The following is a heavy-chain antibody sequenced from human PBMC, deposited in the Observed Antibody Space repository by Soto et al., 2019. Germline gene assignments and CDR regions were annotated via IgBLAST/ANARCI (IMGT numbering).Heavy chain of an antibody. CDR1: SSSKANGLY. Sequence: ETRSSSAVFSSSSKANGLYWCSIRQPSGKGLEWLGCFHRSGPTYYRPSLKSRLATSVDMSKNRVSLSLTSVTAADTAIYYCINSQGLPRADTWGRGIPVTVSS. CDR3: INSQGLPRADT. CDR2: FHRSGPT. D-gene: IGHD4-4*01. V-gene: IGHV4-38-2*01. J-gene: IGHJ5*02.